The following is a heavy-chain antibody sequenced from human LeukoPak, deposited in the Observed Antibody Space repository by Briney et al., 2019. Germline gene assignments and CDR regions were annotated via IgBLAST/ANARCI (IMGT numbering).Heavy chain of an antibody. D-gene: IGHD4-23*01. J-gene: IGHJ4*02. CDR2: INHSGST. CDR3: ARGDPTTVVTLGLYDY. V-gene: IGHV4-34*01. Sequence: SETLSLTCAVYGGSFSGYYWSWIRQPPGKGLEWIGEINHSGSTNYNPSLKSRVTISVDTSKNQFSLKLSSVTAADTAVYYCARGDPTTVVTLGLYDYWGQGTLVTVSS. CDR1: GGSFSGYY.